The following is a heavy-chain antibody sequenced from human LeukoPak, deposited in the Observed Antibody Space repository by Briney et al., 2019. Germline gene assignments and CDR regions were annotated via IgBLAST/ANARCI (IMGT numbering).Heavy chain of an antibody. CDR1: GFTFSSYG. D-gene: IGHD3-22*01. CDR2: IRYDGSNK. Sequence: GGSLRLSCAGSGFTFSSYGMHWVRQAQGKGLEWVAFIRYDGSNKYYADSVEGRFTISRDNSKNTLYLQMNSLRAEDTAVYYCARDFSLGYYYDSSGYYYPGYWGQGTLVTVSS. J-gene: IGHJ4*02. V-gene: IGHV3-30*02. CDR3: ARDFSLGYYYDSSGYYYPGY.